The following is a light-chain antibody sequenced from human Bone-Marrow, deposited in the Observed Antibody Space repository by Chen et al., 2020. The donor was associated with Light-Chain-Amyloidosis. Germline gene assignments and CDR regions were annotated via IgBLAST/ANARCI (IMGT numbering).Light chain of an antibody. J-gene: IGLJ3*02. CDR3: QSYQGSSQGV. CDR2: EDD. Sequence: FMLTQPHSVSESPVKTVIISSTRGSGSIPTNSVQWYQQRPGSSPPTVIYEDDQRPSGVPDRFSGSIDRSSNSASLTISGLKTEDEADYYCQSYQGSSQGVFGGGTKLTVL. V-gene: IGLV6-57*01. CDR1: SGSIPTNS.